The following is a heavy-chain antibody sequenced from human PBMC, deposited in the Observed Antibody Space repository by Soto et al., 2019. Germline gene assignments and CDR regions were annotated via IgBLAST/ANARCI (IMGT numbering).Heavy chain of an antibody. CDR3: AIFLNWNYAFDY. D-gene: IGHD1-7*01. Sequence: SETLSLTCAVYGGSFSGYYWSWVRQPPGKGLEWIGEINHSGSTNYNPSLKSRVTISVDTSKNQFSLKLSSVTAADTAVYYCAIFLNWNYAFDYRGQGTLVTVSS. CDR1: GGSFSGYY. V-gene: IGHV4-34*01. J-gene: IGHJ4*02. CDR2: INHSGST.